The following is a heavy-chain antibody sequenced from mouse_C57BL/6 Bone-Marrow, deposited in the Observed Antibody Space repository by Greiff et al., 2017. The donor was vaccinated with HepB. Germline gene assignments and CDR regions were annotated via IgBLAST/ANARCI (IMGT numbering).Heavy chain of an antibody. CDR1: GYTFTSYW. Sequence: VQLLESGAELVRPGASVKLSCKASGYTFTSYWMDWVKQRPGQGLEWIGNINPTNSDTNYNQKFKDKATLTVDKSSSTAYMQLSSLTSEDYAVYYCARDLVSSGVGDYWGQGTTLTVSS. V-gene: IGHV1-61*01. CDR2: INPTNSDT. CDR3: ARDLVSSGVGDY. D-gene: IGHD1-1*01. J-gene: IGHJ2*01.